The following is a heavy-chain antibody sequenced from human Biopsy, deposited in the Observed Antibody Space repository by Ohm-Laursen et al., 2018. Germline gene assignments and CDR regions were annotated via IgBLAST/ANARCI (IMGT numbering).Heavy chain of an antibody. CDR2: FAPENGRI. D-gene: IGHD1-1*01. CDR3: AADINVWNVNY. V-gene: IGHV1-24*01. CDR1: GYAVTEFS. J-gene: IGHJ4*02. Sequence: ESSVKVSCKISGYAVTEFSMHWVRQAPGKGLEWMGGFAPENGRIVYSQKFQGRVTMTEDTSTSTAYMEVWRLRSDDTAVYYCAADINVWNVNYWGQGTQVIVSS.